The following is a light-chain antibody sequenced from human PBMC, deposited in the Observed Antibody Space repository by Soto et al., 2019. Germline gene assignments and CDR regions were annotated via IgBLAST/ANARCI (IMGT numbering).Light chain of an antibody. J-gene: IGLJ1*01. CDR1: SSNIGAGYD. CDR2: GNI. V-gene: IGLV1-40*01. CDR3: QSYDSTLSARYV. Sequence: QPVLTQPPSVSGAPGQRVTISCTGSSSNIGAGYDVHWYQQRPGTAPKLLIFGNINRPSGVPDRFSGSKSGTSASLAITGLQAEDEVDYYCQSYDSTLSARYVFGTGTKLTV.